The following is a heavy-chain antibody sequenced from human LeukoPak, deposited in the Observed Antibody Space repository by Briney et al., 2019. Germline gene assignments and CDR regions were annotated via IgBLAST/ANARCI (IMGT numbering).Heavy chain of an antibody. J-gene: IGHJ4*02. D-gene: IGHD5-24*01. V-gene: IGHV3-23*01. Sequence: GGSLRLSCAASAFTFSNYLISWGRHAPGQGLEWVSAISGNGVDTYYANSVKGRFTISRDNSKNTLYLQMHSLRPDDTAVYYCAIQRWLQSGAIIFFEYWGLGTLVTVSS. CDR1: AFTFSNYL. CDR3: AIQRWLQSGAIIFFEY. CDR2: ISGNGVDT.